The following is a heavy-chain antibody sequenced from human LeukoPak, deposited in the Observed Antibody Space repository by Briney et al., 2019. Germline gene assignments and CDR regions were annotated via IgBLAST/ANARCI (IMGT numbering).Heavy chain of an antibody. V-gene: IGHV3-20*04. Sequence: GGSLRLSCAASGFTFDDYGMSWVRQAPGKGLEWVSGINWNGGSTGYADSVKGRFTISRDNAKNSLYLQMNSLRAEDTALYYCARDPEPIMGGGRSWFDPWGQGTLVTVSS. CDR1: GFTFDDYG. CDR2: INWNGGST. J-gene: IGHJ5*02. CDR3: ARDPEPIMGGGRSWFDP. D-gene: IGHD1-14*01.